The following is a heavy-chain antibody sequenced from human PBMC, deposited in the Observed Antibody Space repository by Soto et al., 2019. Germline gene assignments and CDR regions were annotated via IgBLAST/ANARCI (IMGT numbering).Heavy chain of an antibody. CDR1: GFSFTNAW. J-gene: IGHJ4*02. V-gene: IGHV3-15*01. CDR2: IKSISSGATT. CDR3: MAAATK. Sequence: EAQLVESGGGLVKPGGSLRLSCAAFGFSFTNAWMTWVRQAPGKGLEWVGRIKSISSGATTDYAAPVKGRFSISRDDSKNTVYLQMNSLKTDDTAVYYCMAAATKWGQGTLVTVSS. D-gene: IGHD1-26*01.